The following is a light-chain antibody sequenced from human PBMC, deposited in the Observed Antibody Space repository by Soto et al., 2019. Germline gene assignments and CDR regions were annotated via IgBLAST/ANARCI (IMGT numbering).Light chain of an antibody. Sequence: DIQMTQSPSSLSASVGDRVTFTSPASQDITNYLSWYQHKXGKAPKXXVYDASNLDSGVPGRFSASGSGTHFSLTISGLQPDDFATYYCQQYDSLTITFGQGTRLEIK. CDR1: QDITNY. V-gene: IGKV1-33*01. CDR2: DAS. J-gene: IGKJ5*01. CDR3: QQYDSLTIT.